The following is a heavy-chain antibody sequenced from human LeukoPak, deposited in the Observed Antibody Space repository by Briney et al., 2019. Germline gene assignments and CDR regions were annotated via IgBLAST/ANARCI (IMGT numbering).Heavy chain of an antibody. CDR2: IYTSGST. D-gene: IGHD3-9*01. V-gene: IGHV4-4*07. Sequence: SETLSLTCTVSGGSISIYYWSWIRQPAGKGLEWIGRIYTSGSTNYNPSLRSRVTMSAATSKNQFFLKLSSVTAADTAVYYCARTTITISSGGFDYWGQGTLVTVSS. CDR3: ARTTITISSGGFDY. CDR1: GGSISIYY. J-gene: IGHJ4*02.